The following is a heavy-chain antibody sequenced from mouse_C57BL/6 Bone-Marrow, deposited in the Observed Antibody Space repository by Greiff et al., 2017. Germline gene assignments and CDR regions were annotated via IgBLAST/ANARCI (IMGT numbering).Heavy chain of an antibody. CDR1: GYTFTSYG. J-gene: IGHJ2*02. CDR3: ARLLADYFDY. V-gene: IGHV1-81*01. Sequence: VKLQESGAELARPGASVKLSCKASGYTFTSYGISWVKQRTGQGLEWIGEIYPRSGNTYYNEKFKGKATLTADKSSSTAYMELRSLTSEDSAIYFCARLLADYFDYWGQGTSLTVSS. CDR2: IYPRSGNT.